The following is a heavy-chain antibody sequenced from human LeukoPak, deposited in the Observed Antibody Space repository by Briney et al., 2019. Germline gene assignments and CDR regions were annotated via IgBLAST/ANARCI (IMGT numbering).Heavy chain of an antibody. CDR1: GFTFSSYS. CDR2: ISSSSSYI. D-gene: IGHD6-13*01. Sequence: GGSLRLSCAASGFTFSSYSMNWVRQAPGKGLEWVSSISSSSSYIYYADSVKGRFTISRDNAKNSLYLQMNSLRAEDTAVYYCARADAAAAGFDYWGQGNLVTVSS. J-gene: IGHJ4*02. V-gene: IGHV3-21*01. CDR3: ARADAAAAGFDY.